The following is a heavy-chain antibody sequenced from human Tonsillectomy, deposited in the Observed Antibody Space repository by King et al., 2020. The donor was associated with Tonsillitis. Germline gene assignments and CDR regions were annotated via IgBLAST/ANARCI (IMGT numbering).Heavy chain of an antibody. CDR3: AGEDFGDYPY. CDR1: GGSINSDAFY. J-gene: IGHJ4*02. Sequence: VQLQESGPGLVKPSQTLSLTCTVSGGSINSDAFYWNWIRQPAGKGLEWIGRINAGGSTSSNPSLKSRVTISVDTSKNQFSLELSSVTAADTAVYYCAGEDFGDYPYWGQGTLVTVSS. CDR2: INAGGST. V-gene: IGHV4-61*02. D-gene: IGHD4-17*01.